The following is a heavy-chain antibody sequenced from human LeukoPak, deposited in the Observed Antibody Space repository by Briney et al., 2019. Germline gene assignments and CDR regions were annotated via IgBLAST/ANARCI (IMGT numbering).Heavy chain of an antibody. Sequence: SETLSLTCTVSGGSISSSSYYWGWIRQPPGKGLEWIGSIYYSGSTYYNPSLKSRVTISVDTSKNQFSLKLSSVTAAHTAVYYCARHRVTMVRGNWFDPWGQGTLVTVSS. CDR3: ARHRVTMVRGNWFDP. D-gene: IGHD3-10*01. J-gene: IGHJ5*02. V-gene: IGHV4-39*01. CDR2: IYYSGST. CDR1: GGSISSSSYY.